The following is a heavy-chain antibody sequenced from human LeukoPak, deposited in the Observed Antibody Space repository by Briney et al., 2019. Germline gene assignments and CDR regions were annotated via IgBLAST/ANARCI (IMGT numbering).Heavy chain of an antibody. D-gene: IGHD5-24*01. Sequence: PPETLSLTCTVSGYSISSGYYWGWIRQPPGKGLEWIGTLYHSGSTYYNPSLKSRVSISVDKSKTQFSLKLSSVTAADTAVYYCARRRSQRWLLLVSGAVDAFDIWGQGTMVTVSS. CDR3: ARRRSQRWLLLVSGAVDAFDI. CDR2: LYHSGST. J-gene: IGHJ3*02. CDR1: GYSISSGYY. V-gene: IGHV4-38-2*02.